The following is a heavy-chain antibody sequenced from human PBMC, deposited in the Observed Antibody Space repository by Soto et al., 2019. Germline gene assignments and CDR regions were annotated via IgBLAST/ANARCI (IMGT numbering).Heavy chain of an antibody. CDR3: AKDMGISDNEYYSMDV. D-gene: IGHD3-3*02. CDR2: ISWNSGSI. Sequence: EVQLVESGGGLVQPGRSLRLSCAASGFTFDDYAMHWVRQAPGKGLEWVSGISWNSGSIGYADSVKGRFTISRDNANNSLYLQMNSLRAEDTALYYCAKDMGISDNEYYSMDVWGQGTTVTVSS. J-gene: IGHJ6*02. CDR1: GFTFDDYA. V-gene: IGHV3-9*01.